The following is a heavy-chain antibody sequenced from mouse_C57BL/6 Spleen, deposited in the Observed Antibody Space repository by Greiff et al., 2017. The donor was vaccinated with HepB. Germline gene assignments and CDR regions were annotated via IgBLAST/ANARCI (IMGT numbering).Heavy chain of an antibody. Sequence: VMLVESGPGLVQPSQSLSITCTVSGFSLTSYGVHWVRQSPGKGLEWLGVIWSGGSTDYNAAFISRLSISKDNSKSQVFFKMNSLQADDTAIYYCARSYYGSEAAYWGQGTLVTVSA. CDR2: IWSGGST. CDR1: GFSLTSYG. J-gene: IGHJ3*01. V-gene: IGHV2-2*01. D-gene: IGHD1-1*01. CDR3: ARSYYGSEAAY.